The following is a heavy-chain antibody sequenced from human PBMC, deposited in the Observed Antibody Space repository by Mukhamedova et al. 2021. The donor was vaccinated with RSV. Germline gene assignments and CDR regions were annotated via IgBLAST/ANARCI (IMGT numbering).Heavy chain of an antibody. D-gene: IGHD3-10*01. V-gene: IGHV3-23*01. CDR2: ISGSGGST. CDR3: AKLREYDAFDI. J-gene: IGHJ3*02. Sequence: APGKGLEWVSAISGSGGSTYYADSVKGRFTISRDNSKNTLYLQMNSLRAEDTAVYYCAKLREYDAFDIWGQGTVVTVSS.